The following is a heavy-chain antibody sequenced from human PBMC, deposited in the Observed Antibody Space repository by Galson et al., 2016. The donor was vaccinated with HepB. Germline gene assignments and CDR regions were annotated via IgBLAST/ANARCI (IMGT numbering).Heavy chain of an antibody. CDR1: GYSFTNSW. CDR3: ARGGEFSGAFDI. CDR2: IYPGNSDT. D-gene: IGHD3-10*01. Sequence: QSGAEVKKPGDSLKISCKGSGYSFTNSWIGWVRQMPGKGLEWTGIIYPGNSDTRYSTSLQGQVTISADNSISTAYLQWSSLTASDTAIYYCARGGEFSGAFDIWGQGTMVTVSS. J-gene: IGHJ3*02. V-gene: IGHV5-51*01.